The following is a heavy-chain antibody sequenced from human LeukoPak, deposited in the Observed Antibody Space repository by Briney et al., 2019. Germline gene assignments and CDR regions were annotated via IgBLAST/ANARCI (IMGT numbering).Heavy chain of an antibody. D-gene: IGHD2-8*01. CDR3: ARLYEGKRPPDY. Sequence: SETLSLTCTVSGDSINSGSYYWGWIRQPPVKGLEWFGSISHRGNTYYNPSLRSRVTISVDTSKNQLSLKLSSVTAADTAVYYCARLYEGKRPPDYWGQGTLVTVSS. CDR1: GDSINSGSYY. J-gene: IGHJ4*02. V-gene: IGHV4-39*01. CDR2: ISHRGNT.